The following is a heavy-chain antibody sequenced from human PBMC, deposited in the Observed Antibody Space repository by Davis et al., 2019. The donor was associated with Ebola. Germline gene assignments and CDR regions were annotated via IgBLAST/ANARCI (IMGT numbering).Heavy chain of an antibody. CDR3: ATVRAHSRHDN. V-gene: IGHV1-24*01. CDR1: PYSLTVLA. J-gene: IGHJ4*02. D-gene: IGHD3-22*01. CDR2: FDPEDGEI. Sequence: ALVKVSCKVSPYSLTVLALQWVRQAPGKGLEWMGGFDPEDGEIVYAQKFQGRVTMTEDTSTDTAYMELSSLRSGDTAIYYCATVRAHSRHDNWGQGTLVTVAS.